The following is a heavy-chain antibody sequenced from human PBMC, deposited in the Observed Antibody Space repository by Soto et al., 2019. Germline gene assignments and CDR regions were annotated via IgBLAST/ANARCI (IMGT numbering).Heavy chain of an antibody. CDR1: GGFI. D-gene: IGHD3-10*02. CDR3: ARVLFTQGAFDI. J-gene: IGHJ3*02. V-gene: IGHV4-59*01. Sequence: PSETLSLTCTVSGGFIWGWIRQSPDKGLEWIGYIYNSGRYNYNPSLESRLTISIDTSKNQFSLRLASVTAADTAVYYCARVLFTQGAFDIWGQGTMVTVSS. CDR2: IYNSGRY.